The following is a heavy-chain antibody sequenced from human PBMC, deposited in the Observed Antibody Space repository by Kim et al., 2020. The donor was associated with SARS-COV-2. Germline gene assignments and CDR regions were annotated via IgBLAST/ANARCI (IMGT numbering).Heavy chain of an antibody. CDR1: GFNFISND. D-gene: IGHD1-26*01. CDR2: SMGSGGST. V-gene: IGHV3-23*01. Sequence: GGSLRLSCIASGFNFISNDMTWVRQVPGKGPEWVATSMGSGGSTFHADSVRGRFTMSRDNSKFAVYLQMNSLRVEVTAIYYCARNSGWYDSWGQGLLVTVSS. CDR3: ARNSGWYDS. J-gene: IGHJ5*01.